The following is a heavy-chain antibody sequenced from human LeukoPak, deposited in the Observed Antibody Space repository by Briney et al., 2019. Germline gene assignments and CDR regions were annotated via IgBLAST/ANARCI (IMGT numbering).Heavy chain of an antibody. J-gene: IGHJ4*02. CDR1: GASMSSYY. V-gene: IGHV4-59*01. Sequence: SETLSLTCTVSGASMSSYYWTWIRQPPGKGLEWIGYIYSGGSTNSNPSLKSRVTISVDTSKNQFSLNLSSVTAADTAVYYCARGGEAGLADWGQGNLVTVSS. CDR3: ARGGEAGLAD. D-gene: IGHD4-17*01. CDR2: IYSGGST.